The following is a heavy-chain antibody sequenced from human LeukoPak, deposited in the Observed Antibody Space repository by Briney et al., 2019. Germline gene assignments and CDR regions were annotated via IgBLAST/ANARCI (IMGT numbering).Heavy chain of an antibody. CDR1: GFTFSSYE. Sequence: PGGSLRLSCAASGFTFSSYEMNWVRQAPGKGLEWVSYISSSGSTIYYADSVKGRFTISRDNAKNSLYLQMNSLRAEDTAVYYCASNQLMAPLLQFGGWFPMDVWGKGTTVTVSS. D-gene: IGHD5-24*01. CDR3: ASNQLMAPLLQFGGWFPMDV. J-gene: IGHJ6*03. CDR2: ISSSGSTI. V-gene: IGHV3-48*03.